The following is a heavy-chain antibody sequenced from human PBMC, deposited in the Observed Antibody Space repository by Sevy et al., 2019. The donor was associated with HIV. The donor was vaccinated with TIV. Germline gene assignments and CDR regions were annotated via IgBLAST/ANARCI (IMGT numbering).Heavy chain of an antibody. CDR3: ARHPGDFWSGFIFDY. CDR2: IYYSGST. V-gene: IGHV4-59*08. CDR1: GGSISSYY. J-gene: IGHJ4*02. Sequence: SETLSLTCTVPGGSISSYYWSWIRQPPGKGLEWIGYIYYSGSTNYNPSLKSRVTISVDTSKNQFSLKLSSVTAADTAVYYCARHPGDFWSGFIFDYWGQGTLVTVSS. D-gene: IGHD3-3*01.